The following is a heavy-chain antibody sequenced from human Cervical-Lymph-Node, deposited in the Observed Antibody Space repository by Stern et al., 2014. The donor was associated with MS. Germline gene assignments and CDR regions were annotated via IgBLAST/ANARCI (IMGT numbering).Heavy chain of an antibody. CDR2: IIPMFGMA. V-gene: IGHV1-69*18. D-gene: IGHD2-8*02. J-gene: IGHJ4*02. CDR3: ARDIALNTGYYFDY. CDR1: GGTLNNYA. Sequence: QLVQSGAEVKKPASSVKVSCQASGGTLNNYAINWVRQAPGRGLEWMGMIIPMFGMANYAQKFQGRVTITADESTSTAYMELSSLRSEDTAVYFCARDIALNTGYYFDYWGQGTLLTVSS.